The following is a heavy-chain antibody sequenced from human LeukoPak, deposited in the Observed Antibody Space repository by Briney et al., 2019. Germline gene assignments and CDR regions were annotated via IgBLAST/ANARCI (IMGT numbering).Heavy chain of an antibody. Sequence: GGSLRLSCAASGFTFSSYAMSWVRQAPGKGLEWVSAISGSGGSTYYADSVKGRFTISRDNSKNTLYLQMNSLRAEDTAVYYCAKEINVGGWAGPYYYYGMDAWGQGTTVTVSS. D-gene: IGHD6-19*01. CDR3: AKEINVGGWAGPYYYYGMDA. J-gene: IGHJ6*02. V-gene: IGHV3-23*01. CDR1: GFTFSSYA. CDR2: ISGSGGST.